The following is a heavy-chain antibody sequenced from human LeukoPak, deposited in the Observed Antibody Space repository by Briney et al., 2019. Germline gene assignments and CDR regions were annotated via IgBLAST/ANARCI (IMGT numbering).Heavy chain of an antibody. CDR3: ARAVLATKSEHWFDS. D-gene: IGHD2-8*01. Sequence: PSETLSLTCTVSGGYIRSYYWSWIRQPPGKGLEWIGYIYYTGSTNYNSSLKSRVTISVDTSKNQFSLNLSSVTAADTAMYYCARAVLATKSEHWFDSWGQGTLVTVSS. CDR1: GGYIRSYY. CDR2: IYYTGST. J-gene: IGHJ5*01. V-gene: IGHV4-59*01.